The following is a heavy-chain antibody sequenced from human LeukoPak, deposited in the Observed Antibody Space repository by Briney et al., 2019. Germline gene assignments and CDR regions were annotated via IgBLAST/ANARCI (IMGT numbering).Heavy chain of an antibody. V-gene: IGHV3-23*01. CDR1: GFTFSSYA. J-gene: IGHJ6*03. CDR3: AKDGHGYDFWSGSHYYYYMDV. CDR2: ISGSFGST. Sequence: PGGSLRLSCAASGFTFSSYAMSWVRQAPGKGLEWVSAISGSFGSTYYADSVKGRFTISRNNSKNTLYLQMNSPRAEDTAVYYCAKDGHGYDFWSGSHYYYYMDVWGKGTTVTVSS. D-gene: IGHD3-3*01.